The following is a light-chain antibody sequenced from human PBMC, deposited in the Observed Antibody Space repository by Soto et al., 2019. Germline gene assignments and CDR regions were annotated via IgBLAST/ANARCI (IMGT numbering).Light chain of an antibody. CDR2: DAS. Sequence: DIQMTQSPSSLSASVGDRVTITCQASQDINNYLNWYQQKPGKAPKLLIYDASSLETGVPSRFSGSASGTNFAFTISSLQPEDIATYYCQQYDNFPLTFGGGTKVEIK. CDR1: QDINNY. V-gene: IGKV1-33*01. J-gene: IGKJ4*01. CDR3: QQYDNFPLT.